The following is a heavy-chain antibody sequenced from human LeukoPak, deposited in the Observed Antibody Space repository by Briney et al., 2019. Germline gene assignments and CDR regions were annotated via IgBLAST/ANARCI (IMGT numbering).Heavy chain of an antibody. CDR2: FDPEDGET. Sequence: ASVRVSCKVSGYTLTELSMHWVRQAPGKGLEWMGGFDPEDGETIYAQKFQGRVTMTEDTSTDIAYMELSSLRSEDTAVYYCATEPKRSTPSRPYWGQGTLVTVSS. CDR3: ATEPKRSTPSRPY. V-gene: IGHV1-24*01. CDR1: GYTLTELS. J-gene: IGHJ4*02. D-gene: IGHD6-6*01.